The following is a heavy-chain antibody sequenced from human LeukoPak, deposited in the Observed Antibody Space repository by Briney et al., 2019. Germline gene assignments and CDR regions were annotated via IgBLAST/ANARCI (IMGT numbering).Heavy chain of an antibody. Sequence: SETLSLTCTVSGDSISSYSWSWIRLPAGKGLECIGRIYISGITNYNPSLKSRITMSVDTSKNQFSLKLSSVTAADTAVYYCARDNWNSLDYWGQGTLVTVSS. CDR2: IYISGIT. D-gene: IGHD1-7*01. V-gene: IGHV4-4*07. CDR3: ARDNWNSLDY. CDR1: GDSISSYS. J-gene: IGHJ4*02.